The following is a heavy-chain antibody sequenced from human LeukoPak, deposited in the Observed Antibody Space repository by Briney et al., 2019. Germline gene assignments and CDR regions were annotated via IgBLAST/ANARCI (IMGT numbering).Heavy chain of an antibody. D-gene: IGHD5-12*01. V-gene: IGHV3-64*01. Sequence: GGSLRLSCAASGFTFSSYAMHWVRQAPGKGLEYVSAISSNGGSTYYANSVKGRFTISRDNSKNTLYLQMGSLRAEDTAVYYCARGVGGYDFRDNWFDPWGQGTLVTVSS. CDR3: ARGVGGYDFRDNWFDP. CDR2: ISSNGGST. J-gene: IGHJ5*02. CDR1: GFTFSSYA.